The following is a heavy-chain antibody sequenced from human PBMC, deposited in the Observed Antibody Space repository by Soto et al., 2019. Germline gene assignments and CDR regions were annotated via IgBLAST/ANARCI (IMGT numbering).Heavy chain of an antibody. J-gene: IGHJ4*02. V-gene: IGHV3-33*01. Sequence: QVLLAESGGGVVQPGRSQRLSCVASAFTFSSYHMHWVHLAPGMGLRWVATIWNDGSATYYADSVKGRFTISRDNSKNTLYLQMNSLRAEDTAVYYCARETYDDYAIDYWGQGTLVTVSS. CDR3: ARETYDDYAIDY. CDR2: IWNDGSAT. CDR1: AFTFSSYH. D-gene: IGHD4-17*01.